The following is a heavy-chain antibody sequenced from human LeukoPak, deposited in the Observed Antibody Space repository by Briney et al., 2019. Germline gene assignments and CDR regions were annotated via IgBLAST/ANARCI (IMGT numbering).Heavy chain of an antibody. CDR2: IRGSSTTI. D-gene: IGHD2-2*01. CDR1: GFTFSTSS. CDR3: ARDSRSHCGTDACYGPYFDY. J-gene: IGHJ4*02. Sequence: PGGSLRLSCAASGFTFSTSSMNWVRQAPGKGLEWVSYIRGSSTTIYYADSVKGRFTVSRDNAQNSLYLQMNNLRAEDTAVYFCARDSRSHCGTDACYGPYFDYWGQGTLVTVSS. V-gene: IGHV3-48*01.